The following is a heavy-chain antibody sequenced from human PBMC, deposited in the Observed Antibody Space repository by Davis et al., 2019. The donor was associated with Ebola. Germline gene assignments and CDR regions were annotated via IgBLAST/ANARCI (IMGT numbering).Heavy chain of an antibody. CDR2: ISGSGGST. D-gene: IGHD3-10*01. Sequence: GESLKISCEASTLTLTAYAMSWVRQAPGKGLDWVSAISGSGGSTYYADSVKGRFTISRDNSKNTLYLQMNSLRAEDTAVYYCAKAGLARGVIFDYWGQGTLVTVSS. J-gene: IGHJ4*02. CDR1: TLTLTAYA. V-gene: IGHV3-23*01. CDR3: AKAGLARGVIFDY.